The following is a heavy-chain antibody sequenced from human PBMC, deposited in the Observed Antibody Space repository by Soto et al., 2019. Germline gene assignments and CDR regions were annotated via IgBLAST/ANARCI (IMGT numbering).Heavy chain of an antibody. V-gene: IGHV4-34*01. Sequence: QVQLQQWGAGLLKPSETLSLTCAVYGGSFSGYYWSWIRQPPGKGLEWIGESNHRGSTNYNPSLKSRVTIPVDTSKNQFSLKLNSVTAADTAVYYCARALGYTYGHLPIDFWGQGTLLTVSS. J-gene: IGHJ4*02. D-gene: IGHD5-18*01. CDR1: GGSFSGYY. CDR2: SNHRGST. CDR3: ARALGYTYGHLPIDF.